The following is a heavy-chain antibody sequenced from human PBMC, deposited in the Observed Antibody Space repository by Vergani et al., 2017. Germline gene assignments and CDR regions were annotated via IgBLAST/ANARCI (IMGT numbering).Heavy chain of an antibody. D-gene: IGHD6-19*01. J-gene: IGHJ3*02. V-gene: IGHV3-23*01. CDR1: GFTFIMHA. Sequence: EVQLLESGGDLVQPGGSLRLSCAASGFTFIMHAMRWVRQAPGKGLELVSTLSASDRRTHYSDSVKGRFTISRDNSKNKLFLHMNSLRPEDTAVYYCAKVGRSEVAGTFGAFDIWGQGTMVTVSS. CDR3: AKVGRSEVAGTFGAFDI. CDR2: LSASDRRT.